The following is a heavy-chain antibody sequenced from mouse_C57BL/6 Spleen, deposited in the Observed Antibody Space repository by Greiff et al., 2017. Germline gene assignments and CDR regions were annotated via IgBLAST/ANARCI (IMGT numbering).Heavy chain of an antibody. J-gene: IGHJ2*01. Sequence: QVQLQQSGAELARPGASVKLSCKASGYTFTSYGISWVKQRTGQGLEWIGEIYPRSGNTYYNEKFKGKATLTADKSSSTAYMGLRSLTSEDSAVYFCARRDYGNYGYFDYWGQGTTLTVSS. CDR2: IYPRSGNT. CDR3: ARRDYGNYGYFDY. D-gene: IGHD2-1*01. CDR1: GYTFTSYG. V-gene: IGHV1-81*01.